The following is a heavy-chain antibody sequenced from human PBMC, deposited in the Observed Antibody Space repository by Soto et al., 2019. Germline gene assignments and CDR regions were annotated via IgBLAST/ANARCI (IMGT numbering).Heavy chain of an antibody. CDR1: GGTFSSYA. J-gene: IGHJ6*02. D-gene: IGHD3-3*01. CDR2: IIPIFGTA. V-gene: IGHV1-69*13. Sequence: SVKVSCKASGGTFSSYAISWVRQAPGQGLEWMGGIIPIFGTANYAQKFQGRVTITADESTSTAYMELSSLRSEDTAVYYCASTYYDFWSGFYYYYYGMDVWGQGTTVTVSS. CDR3: ASTYYDFWSGFYYYYYGMDV.